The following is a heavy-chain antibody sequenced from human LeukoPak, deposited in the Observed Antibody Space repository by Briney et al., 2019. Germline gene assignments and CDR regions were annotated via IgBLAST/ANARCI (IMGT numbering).Heavy chain of an antibody. CDR1: GGPLSSSSDY. V-gene: IGHV4-39*07. Sequence: SGTLSLTCTVSGGPLSSSSDYWGWIRQPPGKGLEWIGSIYYSGSTYYNPSLQSRVTLSVDTSKNQFSLKLSSVTAADTAVYYCARGTMTEYYYYGMDVWGQGTTVTVSS. CDR2: IYYSGST. J-gene: IGHJ6*02. CDR3: ARGTMTEYYYYGMDV. D-gene: IGHD3-3*01.